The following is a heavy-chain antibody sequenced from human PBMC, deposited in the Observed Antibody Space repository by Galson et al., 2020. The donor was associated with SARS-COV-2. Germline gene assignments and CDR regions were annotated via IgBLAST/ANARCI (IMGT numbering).Heavy chain of an antibody. CDR2: IYYTGST. Sequence: METGGSLRLSCAASGFSVSSKYMSWVRQAPGKGLEWVSVIYYTGSTNYADSVRGRFTISRDTSKNMVYLQMNSLRADDTAVYYCVRDDGTAPNYYWGQGTLVTVSS. D-gene: IGHD5-18*01. J-gene: IGHJ4*02. V-gene: IGHV3-53*01. CDR1: GFSVSSKY. CDR3: VRDDGTAPNYY.